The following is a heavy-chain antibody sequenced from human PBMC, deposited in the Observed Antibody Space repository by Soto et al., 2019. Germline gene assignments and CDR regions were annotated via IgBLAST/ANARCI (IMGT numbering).Heavy chain of an antibody. D-gene: IGHD2-21*02. CDR2: IYSSGGT. CDR3: ASGRGGDGY. Sequence: QVQLQESGPGLVKPSQTLSLTCSVSGRPISNDGNYWSWIRQHPGKGLEWIGFIYSSGGTDYSPSLKSRAIISADTSKNQFSLKLSSVTAADTAVYYCASGRGGDGYWGQGTLVTVSS. J-gene: IGHJ4*02. CDR1: GRPISNDGNY. V-gene: IGHV4-31*03.